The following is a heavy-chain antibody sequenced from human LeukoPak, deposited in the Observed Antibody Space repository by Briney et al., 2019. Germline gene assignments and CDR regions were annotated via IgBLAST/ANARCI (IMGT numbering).Heavy chain of an antibody. J-gene: IGHJ3*02. D-gene: IGHD2-2*01. V-gene: IGHV4-30-2*01. CDR1: GGSISSGGYY. Sequence: TLSLTCTVSGGSISSGGYYWSWIRQPPGKGLEWIGYIYHSGSTYYNPSLKSRVTISVDRSKNQFSLKLSSVTAADTAVYYCARAPFSPLGYCSSTSCRPDAFDIWGQGTMVTVSS. CDR3: ARAPFSPLGYCSSTSCRPDAFDI. CDR2: IYHSGST.